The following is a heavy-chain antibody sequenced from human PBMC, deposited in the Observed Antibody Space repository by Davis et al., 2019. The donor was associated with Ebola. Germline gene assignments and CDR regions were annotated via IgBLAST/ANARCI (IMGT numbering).Heavy chain of an antibody. CDR2: ISGSGGST. V-gene: IGHV3-23*01. D-gene: IGHD2-15*01. CDR3: ARGIGYYFDY. Sequence: GESLKISCAASGFTFSSYAMSWVRQAPGKGLEWVSAISGSGGSTYYADSVKGRFTISRDNSKNTLYLQMNSLRAEDTAVYYCARGIGYYFDYWGQGTLVTVSS. J-gene: IGHJ4*02. CDR1: GFTFSSYA.